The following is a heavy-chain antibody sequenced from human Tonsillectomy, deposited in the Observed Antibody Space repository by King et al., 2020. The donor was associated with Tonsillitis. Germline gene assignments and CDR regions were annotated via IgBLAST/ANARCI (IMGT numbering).Heavy chain of an antibody. CDR3: AKDITSYHYYYMDV. CDR1: GFTFDDYA. Sequence: QLVQSGGGLVQPGRSLRLSCAASGFTFDDYAMHWVRPAPGKGLEWVSGINWNSGSIGYADSVKGRFTISRDNAKNSLYLQMNSLIAEDTAFYYCAKDITSYHYYYMDVWGKGTTVTVSS. J-gene: IGHJ6*03. D-gene: IGHD2-2*01. V-gene: IGHV3-9*01. CDR2: INWNSGSI.